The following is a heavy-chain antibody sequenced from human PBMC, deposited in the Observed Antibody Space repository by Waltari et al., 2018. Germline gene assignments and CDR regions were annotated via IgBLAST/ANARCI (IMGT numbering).Heavy chain of an antibody. CDR3: TGYNWCDP. V-gene: IGHV3-21*01. CDR2: ISSSSNDI. CDR1: GFRFSNSG. J-gene: IGHJ5*02. Sequence: EVQLVESGGGLVKQGGSLRLSCVAPGFRFSNSGRNWSRQSPGKGLEWVSGISSSSNDIYYADSVKGRFTISRDNAKNSLYLQMNSLRAEDTAVYYCTGYNWCDPWGQGTLVTVSS.